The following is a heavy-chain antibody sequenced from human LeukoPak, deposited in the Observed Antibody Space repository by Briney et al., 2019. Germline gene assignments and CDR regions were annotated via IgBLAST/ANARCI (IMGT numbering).Heavy chain of an antibody. CDR2: IYYSGST. Sequence: PSETLSLTCTVSGGSLSSSSYFWGWLRQSPGKGLEWIGSIYYSGSTYYNPSLKSRVTISVDTSKNQFSLKLSSVTAADTAVYYCARHDGDYEFIDYWGQGTLVTVSS. J-gene: IGHJ4*02. D-gene: IGHD4-17*01. V-gene: IGHV4-39*01. CDR1: GGSLSSSSYF. CDR3: ARHDGDYEFIDY.